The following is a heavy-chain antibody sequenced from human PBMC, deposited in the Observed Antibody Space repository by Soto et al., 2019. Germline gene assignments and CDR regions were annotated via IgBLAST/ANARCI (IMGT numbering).Heavy chain of an antibody. Sequence: EVQLLESGGGLVQPGGSLTLSCATSGFTFSSYAMVWVRQAAEKGLEWVASISNNGDTAYYADSVKGRFTISRGTSENTLYLEMRGLTADPTAFSFCAKSRVFIGASVTLLDSWGQGTQVTVSS. CDR3: AKSRVFIGASVTLLDS. V-gene: IGHV3-23*01. J-gene: IGHJ4*02. CDR1: GFTFSSYA. D-gene: IGHD2-2*01. CDR2: ISNNGDTA.